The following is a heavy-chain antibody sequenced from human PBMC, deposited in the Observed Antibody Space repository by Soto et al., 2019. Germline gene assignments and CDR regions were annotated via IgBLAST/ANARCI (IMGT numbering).Heavy chain of an antibody. J-gene: IGHJ5*01. Sequence: QVHLQESGPGLVKPSQTLSLTCTVSGGSISSGVYYWSWIRQHPGKGLEWIGYIYYSGSTYYNPSLKSQLTISVDTSNKQFSLEVRSVTAAGPAVYYCARGKMWFDYWGQGTLVTVSS. D-gene: IGHD3-10*01. V-gene: IGHV4-31*01. CDR2: IYYSGST. CDR1: GGSISSGVYY. CDR3: ARGKMWFDY.